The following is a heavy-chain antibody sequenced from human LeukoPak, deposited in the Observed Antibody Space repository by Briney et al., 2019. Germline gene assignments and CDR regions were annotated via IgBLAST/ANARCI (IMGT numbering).Heavy chain of an antibody. J-gene: IGHJ4*02. CDR3: ARGGGSYYGSYFDY. Sequence: SGESLKISCAASGFTVSSNYMSWVRQAPGKGLEWVSVIYSGGSTYYADSVKGRFTISRDNSKNTLYLQMNSLRAEDTAVYYCARGGGSYYGSYFDYWGQGTLVTVSS. V-gene: IGHV3-53*01. CDR1: GFTVSSNY. CDR2: IYSGGST. D-gene: IGHD1-26*01.